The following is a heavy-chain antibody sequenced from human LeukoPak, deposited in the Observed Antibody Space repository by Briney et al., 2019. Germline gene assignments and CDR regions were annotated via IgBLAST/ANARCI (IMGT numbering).Heavy chain of an antibody. Sequence: SETLSLTCAVSGGSITTTNWWSWVRQPPGKGLEWIGEVHLNGATNYNPSLESRFSMSIDRSNNHLSLEVTSVTAADTAMYYCTRESGAFSPFGFWGQGTLVTVSS. V-gene: IGHV4-4*02. CDR3: TRESGAFSPFGF. J-gene: IGHJ4*02. CDR2: VHLNGAT. CDR1: GGSITTTNW. D-gene: IGHD1-26*01.